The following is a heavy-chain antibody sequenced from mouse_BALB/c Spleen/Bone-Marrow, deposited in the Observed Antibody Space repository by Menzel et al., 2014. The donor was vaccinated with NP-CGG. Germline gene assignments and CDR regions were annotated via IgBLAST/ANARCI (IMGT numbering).Heavy chain of an antibody. V-gene: IGHV14-3*02. CDR3: TRGEDH. J-gene: IGHJ2*01. CDR1: GFNIKDTF. Sequence: EVKLVESGAELVKPGASVKLSCTGSGFNIKDTFMHWVKQRPEQGLEWIGRIDPANGNTKYDPKFQGKATITADTSSNTAYLHLTSLTSEDTAVYYCTRGEDHWGQGTTLAVSS. CDR2: IDPANGNT.